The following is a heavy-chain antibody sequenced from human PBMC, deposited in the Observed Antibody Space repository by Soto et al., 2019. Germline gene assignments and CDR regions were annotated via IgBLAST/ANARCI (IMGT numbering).Heavy chain of an antibody. CDR2: ISTGGGST. V-gene: IGHV3-23*01. CDR3: ARSREIIASAGSFDY. J-gene: IGHJ4*02. D-gene: IGHD6-25*01. Sequence: EVQLLESGGGLVQPGGSLRLSCAASGFTFSSHVMSWVRQAPGKGLEWVSGISTGGGSTDYADSVKGRFTISRDNSKNTLHRQMKSLRAEDTAVYYCARSREIIASAGSFDYWGQGTLVTVSS. CDR1: GFTFSSHV.